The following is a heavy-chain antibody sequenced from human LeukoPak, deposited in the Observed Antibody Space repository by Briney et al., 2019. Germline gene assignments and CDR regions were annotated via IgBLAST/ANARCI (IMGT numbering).Heavy chain of an antibody. V-gene: IGHV1-18*01. CDR2: ISAYNGNT. J-gene: IGHJ4*02. CDR3: ARLEGSDILTGYLDY. Sequence: ASVKVSCKTSGYSFTSYGISWVRQAPGQGLEWMGWISAYNGNTNYAQKVQGRVTMTTDTSTSTAYMELRSLRSDDTAVYYCARLEGSDILTGYLDYWGQGTLVTVSS. CDR1: GYSFTSYG. D-gene: IGHD3-9*01.